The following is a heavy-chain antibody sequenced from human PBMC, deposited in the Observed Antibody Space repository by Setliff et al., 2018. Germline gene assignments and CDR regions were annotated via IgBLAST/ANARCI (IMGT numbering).Heavy chain of an antibody. Sequence: GASVKVSCKTSGFGFTTFGFSWVRQAPGQGLEWLGSISPYSGNTNYPQWLQDRVTMTTDESTSTAYMELSSLRSEDTAVYYCAREGVDIRSSTDYRYYMDVWGKGTTVTVSS. CDR2: ISPYSGNT. J-gene: IGHJ6*03. D-gene: IGHD5-12*01. CDR1: GFGFTTFG. V-gene: IGHV1-18*01. CDR3: AREGVDIRSSTDYRYYMDV.